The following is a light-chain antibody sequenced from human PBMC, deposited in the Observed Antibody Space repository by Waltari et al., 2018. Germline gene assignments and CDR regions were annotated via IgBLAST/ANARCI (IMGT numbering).Light chain of an antibody. Sequence: FMLTQPHSASESPAKTVSISCTRGSGSIARNYVQWYQQRPGSAPTIVIYEDDQRPSGVPERFSGSIDSSSNSASLTISGLETEDEADYYCQSYDASVIFGGGTRLTVL. J-gene: IGLJ2*01. CDR3: QSYDASVI. CDR2: EDD. V-gene: IGLV6-57*03. CDR1: SGSIARNY.